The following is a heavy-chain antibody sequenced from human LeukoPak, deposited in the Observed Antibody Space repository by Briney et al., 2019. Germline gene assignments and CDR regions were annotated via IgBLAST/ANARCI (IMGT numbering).Heavy chain of an antibody. CDR3: ARSAADAFDY. J-gene: IGHJ4*02. Sequence: GGSLRLSCAASGFTFRSYWMHWARQVPGKGLVWVSLISSDGATSHADSVKGRFTISRDNAKNTLYLQMNSLRAEDTAVYYCARSAADAFDYWGQGTLVTVSS. CDR2: ISSDGAT. CDR1: GFTFRSYW. V-gene: IGHV3-74*01.